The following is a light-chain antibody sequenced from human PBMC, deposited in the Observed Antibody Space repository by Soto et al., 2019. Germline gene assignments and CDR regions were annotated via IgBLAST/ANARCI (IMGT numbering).Light chain of an antibody. CDR1: SSNIGTYS. J-gene: IGLJ1*01. V-gene: IGLV1-44*01. Sequence: SVLTQPPSWYGTPGERVTLSCSGSSSNIGTYSVSWYQQFPGTAPRLLIYSENQXPXGFPDRFSSSXSCASDSLAISGLQSEDEADVYCAAWDDSLNGCVFGTGTKVTVL. CDR2: SEN. CDR3: AAWDDSLNGCV.